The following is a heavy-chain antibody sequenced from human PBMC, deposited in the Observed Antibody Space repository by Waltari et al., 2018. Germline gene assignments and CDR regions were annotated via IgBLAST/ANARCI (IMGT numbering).Heavy chain of an antibody. CDR2: INQDGSGE. Sequence: EVQLVESGGGLVQPGGSLRHSCAASGFTFSNFWMSWARQAPGKGLEWVANINQDGSGEYYVDSVKGRFTISRDNAKNSLYLQMNSLRAEDTAVYYCQRGDYWGQGTLVTVSS. J-gene: IGHJ4*02. CDR1: GFTFSNFW. V-gene: IGHV3-7*04. CDR3: QRGDY.